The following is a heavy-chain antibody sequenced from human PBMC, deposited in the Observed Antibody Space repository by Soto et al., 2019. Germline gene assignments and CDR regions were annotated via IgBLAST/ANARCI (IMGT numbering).Heavy chain of an antibody. V-gene: IGHV4-31*03. CDR1: GGSISSSAYY. J-gene: IGHJ4*02. Sequence: QVQLQESGPGLVKPSQTLSLTCTVSGGSISSSAYYWSWIRRHPGKGLVWIGYISHSGSTSYNPSLKSRVIISLDTSKNPFSLNLTSVTAADTAVYYCAREYTYSSIFFVCWVQGALVTVSS. CDR2: ISHSGST. CDR3: AREYTYSSIFFVC. D-gene: IGHD6-13*01.